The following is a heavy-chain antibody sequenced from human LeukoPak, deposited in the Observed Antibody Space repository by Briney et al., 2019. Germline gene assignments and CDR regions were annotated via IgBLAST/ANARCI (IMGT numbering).Heavy chain of an antibody. D-gene: IGHD2-15*01. Sequence: SETLSLTCAVYGGSFSGYYWSWIRQPAGKGLEWIGRIYTSGSTNYNPSLKSRVTISVDTSKNQFSLKLSSVTAADTAVYYCARGTVVVADIYYYYYMDVWGKGTTVTISS. V-gene: IGHV4-59*10. CDR3: ARGTVVVADIYYYYYMDV. J-gene: IGHJ6*03. CDR1: GGSFSGYY. CDR2: IYTSGST.